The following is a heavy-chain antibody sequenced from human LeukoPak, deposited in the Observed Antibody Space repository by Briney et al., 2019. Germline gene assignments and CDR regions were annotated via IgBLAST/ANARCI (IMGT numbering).Heavy chain of an antibody. J-gene: IGHJ4*02. CDR1: GYTFTSYY. Sequence: ASVKVSCKASGYTFTSYYMHWVRQAPGQGLEWMGIINPRGGSTSYAQKFQGRVTMTRATSTSTVYMELSGLRSEDTAVYYCARGPGCSSLSCPYYFDYWGQGTLVTVSS. CDR2: INPRGGST. CDR3: ARGPGCSSLSCPYYFDY. V-gene: IGHV1-46*01. D-gene: IGHD2-2*01.